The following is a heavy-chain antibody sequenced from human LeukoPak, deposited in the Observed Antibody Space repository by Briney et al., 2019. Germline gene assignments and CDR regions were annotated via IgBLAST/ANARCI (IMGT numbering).Heavy chain of an antibody. J-gene: IGHJ3*02. D-gene: IGHD2-15*01. CDR1: GYSISSGYY. CDR3: ARVGDGWAFDI. Sequence: PSETLSLTCTVSGYSISSGYYWGWIRQTPGKGMEWIGSIYHSGSTYYNPSLKSRVTISVDTSKNQFSLKLSSVTAADTAVYYCARVGDGWAFDIWGQGTMVTVSS. V-gene: IGHV4-38-2*02. CDR2: IYHSGST.